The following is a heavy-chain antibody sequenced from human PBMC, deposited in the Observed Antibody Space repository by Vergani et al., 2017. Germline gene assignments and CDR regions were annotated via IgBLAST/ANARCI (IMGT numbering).Heavy chain of an antibody. V-gene: IGHV1-2*02. D-gene: IGHD6-19*01. CDR2: INPNSGGT. J-gene: IGHJ3*02. CDR3: ARLYDPPAVVAGDAFDI. Sequence: QVQLVQSGAEVKKPGASVKVSCKGSGYTFTGYYMHWVRQAPGQGLEWMGWINPNSGGTNYAQKFQGRVTMTRDTSISTAYMELSRLRSDDTAVYYCARLYDPPAVVAGDAFDIWGQGTMVTVSS. CDR1: GYTFTGYY.